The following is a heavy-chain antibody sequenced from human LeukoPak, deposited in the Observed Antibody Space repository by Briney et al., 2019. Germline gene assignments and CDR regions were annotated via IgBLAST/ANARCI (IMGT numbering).Heavy chain of an antibody. CDR2: INHSGST. J-gene: IGHJ4*02. CDR1: GGSFSGYY. V-gene: IGHV4-34*01. Sequence: SETLSLTCAVYGGSFSGYYWSWIRQPPGKGLEWIGEINHSGSTNYNPSLKSRVTISVDTSKNQFSLKLSSVTAADTAVYYRARKVPAAKGPFDYWGQGTLVTVSS. D-gene: IGHD2-2*01. CDR3: ARKVPAAKGPFDY.